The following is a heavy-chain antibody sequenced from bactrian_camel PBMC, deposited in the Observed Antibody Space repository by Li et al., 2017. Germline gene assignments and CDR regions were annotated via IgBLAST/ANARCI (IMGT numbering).Heavy chain of an antibody. CDR1: GFTFSSTW. CDR3: VKPNPDARGGFDH. V-gene: IGHV3S25*01. CDR2: INSGGGTT. Sequence: QLVESGGGLVQPGGSLRLSCAASGFTFSSTWMYWVRQAPGKGLEWVSTINSGGGTTYYADSVKGRFTISRDNAKNTVYLQMNSLKPEDTAVYYCVKPNPDARGGFDHWGQGTQVTVS. D-gene: IGHD1*01. J-gene: IGHJ4*01.